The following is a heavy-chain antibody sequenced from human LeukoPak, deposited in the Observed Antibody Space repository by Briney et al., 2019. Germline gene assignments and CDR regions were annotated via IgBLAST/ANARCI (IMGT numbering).Heavy chain of an antibody. D-gene: IGHD6-13*01. CDR1: GFTFSSSA. CDR2: ISWNSGSI. J-gene: IGHJ4*02. Sequence: GGSLRLSCAASGFTFSSSAMHWVRQAPGKGLEWVSGISWNSGSIGYADSVKGRFTISRDNAKNSLYLQMNSLRAEDTALYYCAKGRWAAASPNPYFDYWGQGTLVTVSS. CDR3: AKGRWAAASPNPYFDY. V-gene: IGHV3-9*01.